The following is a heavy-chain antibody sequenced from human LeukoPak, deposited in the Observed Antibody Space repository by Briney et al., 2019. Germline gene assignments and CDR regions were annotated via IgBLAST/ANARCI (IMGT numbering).Heavy chain of an antibody. CDR1: GESFNGHY. CDR3: ARSFTIFGT. J-gene: IGHJ5*02. Sequence: SETLSLTCAIYGESFNGHYWSWIRQPPGKGLEWIGEIHQSGSTNDNPSLKSRVTMSVDTSKKQFSLKLSSVTAADTAVYYCARSFTIFGTWGQGTLVTVSS. D-gene: IGHD3-3*01. CDR2: IHQSGST. V-gene: IGHV4-34*01.